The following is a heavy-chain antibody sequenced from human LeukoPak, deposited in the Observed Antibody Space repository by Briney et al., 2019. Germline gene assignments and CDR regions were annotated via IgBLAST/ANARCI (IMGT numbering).Heavy chain of an antibody. V-gene: IGHV1-18*01. CDR1: GYTFTSYG. D-gene: IGHD2-2*01. CDR3: ARSATDDLCNNFCYVWFDP. Sequence: ASVKVSCKASGYTFTSYGISWVRQAPGQGLEWMGWISAYNGNTNYAQKLQGRVTMTTDTSTSTAYMELRSLRSDDTAVYYCARSATDDLCNNFCYVWFDPWGQGTLVTVSS. CDR2: ISAYNGNT. J-gene: IGHJ5*02.